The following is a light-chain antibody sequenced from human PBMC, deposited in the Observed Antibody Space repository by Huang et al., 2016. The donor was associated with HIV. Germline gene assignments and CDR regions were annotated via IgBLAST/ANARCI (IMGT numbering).Light chain of an antibody. Sequence: IQMTQSPSSLPAFVGDRVTITCRASHSITTYLNWYQQKIGESPKLLIYAASILQSGVPLRFGGSGSGTNFSLTITNLQSEDFAVYYCQQSYSIPWTFGQGTRVEI. J-gene: IGKJ1*01. V-gene: IGKV1-39*01. CDR1: HSITTY. CDR3: QQSYSIPWT. CDR2: AAS.